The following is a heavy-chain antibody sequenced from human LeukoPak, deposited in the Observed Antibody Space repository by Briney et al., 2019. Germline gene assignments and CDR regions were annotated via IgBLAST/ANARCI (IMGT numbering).Heavy chain of an antibody. J-gene: IGHJ6*02. V-gene: IGHV3-74*01. Sequence: GRSLRLSCAASGFTFSSYWMHWVRQAPGKGLVWVSRIKSDGSNYYADSVKGRFTIFRDNAKNTLYLQMNSLRAEDTAVYYCARGMSGYYGMDVWGQGTTVTVSS. CDR3: ARGMSGYYGMDV. CDR2: IKSDGSN. CDR1: GFTFSSYW.